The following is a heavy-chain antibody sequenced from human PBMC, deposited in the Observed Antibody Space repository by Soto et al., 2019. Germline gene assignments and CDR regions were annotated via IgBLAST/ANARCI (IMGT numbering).Heavy chain of an antibody. Sequence: GASVKVSFKTSTESFNNYGIACVRQATGQGLEWMGWISTYNGNTNTYHKKRFQGRFTMTSDSASNTAYMELRSLTPDDTAVYYCARGGQKTVHTSIGPWGQGTMVTVSS. CDR3: ARGGQKTVHTSIGP. CDR1: TESFNNYG. CDR2: ISTYNGNTNT. V-gene: IGHV1-18*04. J-gene: IGHJ5*02.